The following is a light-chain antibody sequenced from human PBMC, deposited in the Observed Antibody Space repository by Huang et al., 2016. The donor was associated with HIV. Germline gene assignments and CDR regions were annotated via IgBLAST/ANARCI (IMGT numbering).Light chain of an antibody. J-gene: IGKJ2*01. V-gene: IGKV3-11*01. CDR1: QSVSKY. CDR2: GAS. Sequence: EIVLTQSPDTLSLSPGERATLSCRASQSVSKYLAWYQQEPGQSPRLLIDGASNRAAGIPARFSGSGSGTDFTLSISSLEPEDFAVYYCQQRDNWPPMYTFGQGTKLEIK. CDR3: QQRDNWPPMYT.